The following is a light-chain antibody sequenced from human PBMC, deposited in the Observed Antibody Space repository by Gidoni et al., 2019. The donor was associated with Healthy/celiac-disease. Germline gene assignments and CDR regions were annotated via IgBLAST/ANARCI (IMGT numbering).Light chain of an antibody. CDR2: LNSDGSH. J-gene: IGLJ2*01. CDR1: SGHSSYA. Sequence: QLALTQSPSASASLRASVKLTCTLSSGHSSYAIAWHQQQPEKGPRYLMKLNSDGSHSKGDGIPDRFSGSSSGAERYLTISSLQSEDEADYYCQTWGTGWVFGGGTKLTVL. CDR3: QTWGTGWV. V-gene: IGLV4-69*01.